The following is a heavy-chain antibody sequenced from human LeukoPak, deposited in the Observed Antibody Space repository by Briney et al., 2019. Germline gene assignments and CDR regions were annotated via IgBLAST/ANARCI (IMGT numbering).Heavy chain of an antibody. V-gene: IGHV4-39*07. D-gene: IGHD3-10*01. CDR3: ARDLRAYYYGSGLNDY. CDR2: IYYSGST. CDR1: GFTFSSYA. Sequence: GSLRLSCAASGFTFSSYAMSWVRKAPGKGLEGIGSIYYSGSTYYNPSLKRRVTISVDTSNNQFSLKLSSVTAADTAVYYCARDLRAYYYGSGLNDYWGQGTLVTVSS. J-gene: IGHJ4*02.